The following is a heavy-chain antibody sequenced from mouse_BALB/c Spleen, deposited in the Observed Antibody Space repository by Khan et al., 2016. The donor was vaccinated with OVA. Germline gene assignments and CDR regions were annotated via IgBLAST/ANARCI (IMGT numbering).Heavy chain of an antibody. CDR3: ARGNYYGYYFDY. D-gene: IGHD1-1*01. V-gene: IGHV3-2*02. J-gene: IGHJ2*01. Sequence: EVQLQESGPGLVKPSQSLSHTCTVTGYSITSNYAWNWIRQFPGNKLEWMGYISYSDSTSYNPSLKSRISITRDTSQNQFFLQLNSVTTEDTATYYCARGNYYGYYFDYWGQGTTLTVSS. CDR2: ISYSDST. CDR1: GYSITSNYA.